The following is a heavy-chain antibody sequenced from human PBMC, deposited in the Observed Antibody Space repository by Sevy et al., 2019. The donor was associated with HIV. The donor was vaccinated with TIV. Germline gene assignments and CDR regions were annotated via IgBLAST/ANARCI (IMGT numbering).Heavy chain of an antibody. CDR1: GFTFSSYA. CDR3: AKNYGSNIAEYWYFDL. D-gene: IGHD4-17*01. Sequence: GGSLRLSCAASGFTFSSYAMSWVRQAPGKGLEWVSAISGSGGRTYYPDSVKGRFTISRDNSKNTLYLQMNSLRAEDTAVYYCAKNYGSNIAEYWYFDLWGRGTLVTVSS. V-gene: IGHV3-23*01. J-gene: IGHJ2*01. CDR2: ISGSGGRT.